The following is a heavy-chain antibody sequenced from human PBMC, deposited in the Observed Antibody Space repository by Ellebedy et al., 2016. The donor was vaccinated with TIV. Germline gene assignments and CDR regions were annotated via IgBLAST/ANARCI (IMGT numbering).Heavy chain of an antibody. V-gene: IGHV4-4*07. Sequence: MPSETLSLTCTVSGGSISNYYWSWIRQSAGKGLEWIGRFYISGSTDYNPPPKSRVTMSVDTSKNQFSLKLNSVTAADSAIYYCARGSGSDGFEIWGQGTMVTVSS. CDR2: FYISGST. D-gene: IGHD3-10*01. CDR1: GGSISNYY. CDR3: ARGSGSDGFEI. J-gene: IGHJ3*02.